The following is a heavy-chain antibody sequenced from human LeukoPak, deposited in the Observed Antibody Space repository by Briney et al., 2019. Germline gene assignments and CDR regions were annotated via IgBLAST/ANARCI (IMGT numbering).Heavy chain of an antibody. CDR1: GYSFTSYW. CDR2: IYPGDSDT. CDR3: ARQAHTLWRGYYYYGMDV. Sequence: GESLKISCKGSGYSFTSYWIGWVRQMPGKGLEWMGIIYPGDSDTRYSPSFQGQVTISADKSISTAYLQWSSLKASDTAMYYCARQAHTLWRGYYYYGMDVWGQGTTVTVSS. D-gene: IGHD3-10*01. J-gene: IGHJ6*02. V-gene: IGHV5-51*01.